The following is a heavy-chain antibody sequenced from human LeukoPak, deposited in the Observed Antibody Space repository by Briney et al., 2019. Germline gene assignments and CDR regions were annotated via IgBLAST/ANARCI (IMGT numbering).Heavy chain of an antibody. V-gene: IGHV1-46*01. Sequence: GASVKVSCKASGYTFTSYYMHWVRQAPGQGLEWMGIINPSGGSTSYAQKFEGRVTMTEDTSTDTAYMELSSLRSEDTAVYYCATEKHVDIVATGEAFDIWGQGTMVTVSS. CDR3: ATEKHVDIVATGEAFDI. D-gene: IGHD5-12*01. J-gene: IGHJ3*02. CDR1: GYTFTSYY. CDR2: INPSGGST.